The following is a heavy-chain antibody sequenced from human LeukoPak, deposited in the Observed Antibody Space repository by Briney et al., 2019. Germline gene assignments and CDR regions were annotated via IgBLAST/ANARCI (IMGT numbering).Heavy chain of an antibody. J-gene: IGHJ5*02. CDR3: AQRQGIWFDP. V-gene: IGHV1-69*04. Sequence: ASVKVSCKASGGTFSSYAISWVRQAPGQGLEWMGRIIPILGIANYAQKFQGRVTITADKSTSTAYMELSSLRSEDTAVHYCAQRQGIWFDPWGQGTLVTVSS. D-gene: IGHD1-1*01. CDR2: IIPILGIA. CDR1: GGTFSSYA.